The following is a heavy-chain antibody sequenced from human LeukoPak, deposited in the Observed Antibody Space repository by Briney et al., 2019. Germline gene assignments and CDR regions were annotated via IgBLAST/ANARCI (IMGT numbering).Heavy chain of an antibody. CDR1: EFTFSSYA. CDR3: ARDLGRSSDY. CDR2: VSGSGDVT. Sequence: GGSLRLSCAASEFTFSSYAMSWVRQAPGKGLEWVSVVSGSGDVTHYADSVKGRFAISRDNSKNTLYLQMNSLRAEDTAVYYCARDLGRSSDYWGQGTLVTVSS. J-gene: IGHJ4*02. D-gene: IGHD4-17*01. V-gene: IGHV3-23*01.